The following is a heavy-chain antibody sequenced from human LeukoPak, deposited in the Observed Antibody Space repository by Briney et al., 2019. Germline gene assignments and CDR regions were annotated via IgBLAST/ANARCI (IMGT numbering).Heavy chain of an antibody. CDR1: GFTFSSYS. D-gene: IGHD2-15*01. V-gene: IGHV3-48*01. Sequence: GGSLRLSCAASGFTFSSYSMNWVRQAPGKGLEWVSYISSSSRTIYYADSVKGRFTISRDNAKNSLYLQMNSLRAEDTAVYYCARGIRDAIDIWGQGTMVTVSS. CDR3: ARGIRDAIDI. J-gene: IGHJ3*02. CDR2: ISSSSRTI.